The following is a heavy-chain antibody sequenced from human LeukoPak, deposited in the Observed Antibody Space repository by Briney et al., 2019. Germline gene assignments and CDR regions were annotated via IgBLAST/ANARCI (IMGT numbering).Heavy chain of an antibody. V-gene: IGHV1-18*01. CDR3: ARDGGQGYYGSGSRYFYYAVDV. CDR2: IGGYNGNT. Sequence: ASVKVSCKASGYTFINYGMNWVRKAPGEVLEWMGWIGGYNGNTNYAQKLQGRVTMTTDTSTSTAYMELRSLRSDDTAVYYCARDGGQGYYGSGSRYFYYAVDVWGQGTTVTVSS. J-gene: IGHJ6*02. CDR1: GYTFINYG. D-gene: IGHD3-10*01.